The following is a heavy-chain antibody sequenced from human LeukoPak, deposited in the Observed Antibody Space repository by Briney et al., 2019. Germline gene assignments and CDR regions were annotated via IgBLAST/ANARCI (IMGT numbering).Heavy chain of an antibody. CDR3: ARDVSEALTDIVVVVAAKYYYYGMDV. J-gene: IGHJ6*02. CDR2: ISAYNGDT. D-gene: IGHD2-15*01. Sequence: EASVKVSCKASGYTFTNFGLSWVRQAPGQGLEWMGWISAYNGDTYYAQRFHGRVTMTTDTSTSTAYMELNRLRSDDTAVYYCARDVSEALTDIVVVVAAKYYYYGMDVWGQGTTVTVSS. CDR1: GYTFTNFG. V-gene: IGHV1-18*01.